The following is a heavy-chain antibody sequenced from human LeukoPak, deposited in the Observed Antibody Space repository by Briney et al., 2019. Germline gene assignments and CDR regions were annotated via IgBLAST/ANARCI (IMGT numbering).Heavy chain of an antibody. CDR3: ARDRTTVTIFDS. D-gene: IGHD4-17*01. CDR1: GYTFTGYY. V-gene: IGHV1-2*02. CDR2: INPNSGGT. J-gene: IGHJ4*02. Sequence: ASVKVSCKASGYTFTGYYIHWVRQAPGQGLEWMGWINPNSGGTNYAQKFQGRVTMTRDTSINTAYMDLSRLTSDDTAVYYCARDRTTVTIFDSWGQGTLVTVSS.